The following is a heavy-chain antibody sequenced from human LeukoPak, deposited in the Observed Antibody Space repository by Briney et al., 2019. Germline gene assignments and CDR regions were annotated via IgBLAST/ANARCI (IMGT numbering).Heavy chain of an antibody. CDR1: GFTFSTYA. CDR3: AKDRSFFGDSPRLDH. V-gene: IGHV3-23*01. J-gene: IGHJ4*02. D-gene: IGHD4-17*01. Sequence: TGGSLRLSCAASGFTFSTYAISWVRQAPGKGLEWVSIISGNSGDTYYADSVKGRFTISRDNSKNTLYLQMNSLRAEDTAVQYCAKDRSFFGDSPRLDHWGQGTLVTVSS. CDR2: ISGNSGDT.